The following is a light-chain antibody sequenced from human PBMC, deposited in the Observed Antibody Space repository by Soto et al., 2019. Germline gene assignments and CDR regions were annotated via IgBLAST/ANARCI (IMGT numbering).Light chain of an antibody. CDR3: QQYGSSPLT. CDR2: GAS. V-gene: IGKV3-20*01. Sequence: EIVLTQSPGTLSLSPGERATLSCRASQSVSAGHLAWYQQKPGQAPRLLIYGASSRATGIPDRFSGSGSGTDFTLTISRLEPEDFAVYFCQQYGSSPLTFGGGTKVDNK. CDR1: QSVSAGH. J-gene: IGKJ4*01.